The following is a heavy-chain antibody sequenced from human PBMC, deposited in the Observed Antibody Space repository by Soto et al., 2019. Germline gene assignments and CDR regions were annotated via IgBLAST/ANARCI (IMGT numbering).Heavy chain of an antibody. D-gene: IGHD6-19*01. CDR2: INPNSGGT. J-gene: IGHJ4*02. V-gene: IGHV1-2*02. Sequence: QVQLVQSGAEVKKPGASVKVSCKASGYTFTDYYMHWVRQAPGQGLEWMGWINPNSGGTNYARKFQGRVTMTGDPSISTAYMELSSLRSDDTAVYYCASVGRSGWYTPFDYWGPGIPGTVSS. CDR3: ASVGRSGWYTPFDY. CDR1: GYTFTDYY.